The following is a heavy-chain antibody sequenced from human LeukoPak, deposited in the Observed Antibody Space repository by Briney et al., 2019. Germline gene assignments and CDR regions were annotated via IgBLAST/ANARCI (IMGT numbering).Heavy chain of an antibody. Sequence: GGSLRLSCAASGFTFSSHAMHWVRQAPGKGLEWVAVISYDGTNKYYADSVKGRFTISRDNSKNTLYLQMNSLRAEDTAVYYCARDRRIGYKTSLAGYWGQGTLVTVSS. CDR1: GFTFSSHA. CDR2: ISYDGTNK. J-gene: IGHJ4*02. V-gene: IGHV3-30-3*01. CDR3: ARDRRIGYKTSLAGY. D-gene: IGHD5-24*01.